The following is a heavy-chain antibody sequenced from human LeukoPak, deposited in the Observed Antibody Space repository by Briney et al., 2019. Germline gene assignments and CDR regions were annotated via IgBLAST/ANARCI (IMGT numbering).Heavy chain of an antibody. Sequence: PGGSLRLSCAASGLTFDDYGMSWVRQAPGKGLEWVLGINCNGGSTGYADSMKGLFTISRDNTKHSLYLQMNSLTVEDTALYYCARVQRELMWYYFDYWGQGTLVTVSS. CDR3: ARVQRELMWYYFDY. V-gene: IGHV3-20*04. J-gene: IGHJ4*02. CDR2: INCNGGST. D-gene: IGHD1-1*01. CDR1: GLTFDDYG.